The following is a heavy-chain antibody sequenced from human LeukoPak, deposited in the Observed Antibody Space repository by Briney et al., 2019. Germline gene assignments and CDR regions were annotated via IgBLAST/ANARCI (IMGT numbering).Heavy chain of an antibody. Sequence: SETLSLTCTVSGGSISSYYSSWIRQPPGKGPEWIGYIYYSGSTNYNPSLKSRVTISVDTSKNQFSLKLSSVTAADTAVYYCARHVYGDSFDYWGQGTLVTVSS. D-gene: IGHD4-17*01. V-gene: IGHV4-59*08. J-gene: IGHJ4*02. CDR3: ARHVYGDSFDY. CDR1: GGSISSYY. CDR2: IYYSGST.